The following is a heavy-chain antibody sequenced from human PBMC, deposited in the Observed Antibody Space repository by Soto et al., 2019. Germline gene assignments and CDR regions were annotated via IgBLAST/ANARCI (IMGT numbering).Heavy chain of an antibody. J-gene: IGHJ4*02. V-gene: IGHV3-48*02. Sequence: GGSLRLSCAASGFTFSSYSMNWVRQAPGKGLEWVSYISSSSSTIYYADSVKGRFTISRDNAKNSLNLQMNSLRDEDTAVYYCARGPRPGNYWGQGTLVTVSS. CDR3: ARGPRPGNY. CDR1: GFTFSSYS. CDR2: ISSSSSTI.